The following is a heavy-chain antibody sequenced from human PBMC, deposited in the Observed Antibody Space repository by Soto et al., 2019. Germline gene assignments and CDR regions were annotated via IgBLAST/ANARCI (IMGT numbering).Heavy chain of an antibody. CDR1: GGSISSYY. Sequence: SETLSLTCTVSGGSISSYYWSWIRQPPGKGLEWIGYIYYSGSTNYNPSLKSRVTMTGDTSISTAYMELSSLTSEDTAVYYCARAYSSSWEFDYWGQGTLVTVSS. CDR2: IYYSGST. V-gene: IGHV4-59*01. CDR3: ARAYSSSWEFDY. J-gene: IGHJ4*02. D-gene: IGHD6-13*01.